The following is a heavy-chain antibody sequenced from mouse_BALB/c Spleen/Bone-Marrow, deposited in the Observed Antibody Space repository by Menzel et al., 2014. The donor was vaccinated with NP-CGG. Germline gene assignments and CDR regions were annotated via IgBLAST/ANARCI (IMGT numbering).Heavy chain of an antibody. CDR1: GYTFTSYW. Sequence: DLVKPGASVKLSCKASGYTFTSYWINWIKQRPGQGPEWIGRIAPGSGNTYYNEMFKGKATLTVDTSSSTAYIQLSSLPSEDSPVYFCARSPMITESYAMDYWGQGTSVTVSS. CDR2: IAPGSGNT. J-gene: IGHJ4*01. V-gene: IGHV1S41*01. CDR3: ARSPMITESYAMDY. D-gene: IGHD2-4*01.